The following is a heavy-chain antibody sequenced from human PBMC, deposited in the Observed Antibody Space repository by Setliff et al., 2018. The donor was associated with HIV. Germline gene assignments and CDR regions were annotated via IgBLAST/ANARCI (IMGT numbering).Heavy chain of an antibody. Sequence: SETLSLTCTVSGASMSSYFWSWVRQTPGKGLEWIGYVLSSGSATYNPSLKSRVAMSVDTSKNQFSLSLASPTAADTAVYYCARGILFFYYMDIWGRGTTVTVS. J-gene: IGHJ6*03. V-gene: IGHV4-59*08. CDR1: GASMSSYF. CDR2: VLSSGSA. D-gene: IGHD2-21*01. CDR3: ARGILFFYYMDI.